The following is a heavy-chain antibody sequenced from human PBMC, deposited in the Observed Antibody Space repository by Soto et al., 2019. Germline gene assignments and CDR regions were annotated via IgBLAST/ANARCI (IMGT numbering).Heavy chain of an antibody. D-gene: IGHD2-2*01. CDR2: IYPGDSDT. CDR3: ARSSVVVPAATDY. CDR1: GYSFTSYW. J-gene: IGHJ4*02. V-gene: IGHV5-51*01. Sequence: PGESLKISCKGSGYSFTSYWVGWVRQMPGKGLEWMGIIYPGDSDTRYSPSFQGQVTISADKSISTAYLQWSSLKASDTAMYYCARSSVVVPAATDYWGQGTLVTVSS.